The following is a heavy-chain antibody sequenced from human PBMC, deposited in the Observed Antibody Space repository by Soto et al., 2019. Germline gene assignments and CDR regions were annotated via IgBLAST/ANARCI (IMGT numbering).Heavy chain of an antibody. CDR1: GFTFSSYA. V-gene: IGHV3-64*01. D-gene: IGHD2-2*01. CDR3: AKGPAIVLVPAAMNYYYGMDV. Sequence: GGSLRLSCAASGFTFSSYAMHWVRQAPGKGLEYVSAISSNGSSTYYANSVKGRFTTSRDNSKNTLYLQMNSLRAEDTAVYYCAKGPAIVLVPAAMNYYYGMDVWGQGTTVTVSS. J-gene: IGHJ6*02. CDR2: ISSNGSST.